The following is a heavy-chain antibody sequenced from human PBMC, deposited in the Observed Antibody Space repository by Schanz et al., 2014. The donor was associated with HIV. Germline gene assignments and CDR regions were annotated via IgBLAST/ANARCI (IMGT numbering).Heavy chain of an antibody. CDR2: IWYDGSSK. J-gene: IGHJ5*02. Sequence: QVQLVESGGGVVQPGRSLRLSCAASGFTFSSFGMHWVRQAPGKGLEWVAVIWYDGSSKYYADSVKGRFTISRDNSKNTLYLQMNSLRAEDTAVYYCARDKKSGNNDGGFDPWGQGTLVTVSS. D-gene: IGHD1-26*01. CDR3: ARDKKSGNNDGGFDP. CDR1: GFTFSSFG. V-gene: IGHV3-33*01.